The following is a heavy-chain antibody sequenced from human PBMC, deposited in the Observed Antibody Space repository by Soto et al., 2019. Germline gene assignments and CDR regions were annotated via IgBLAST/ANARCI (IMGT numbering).Heavy chain of an antibody. CDR1: GFTFSDYW. CDR2: IKQDASET. D-gene: IGHD6-19*01. V-gene: IGHV3-7*01. CDR3: ARPLGWRDALHI. Sequence: EVQLVDSGGGLVQPGGSLRLSCAASGFTFSDYWMSWVRQAPGKRLEWVASIKQDASETYYVDSVKGRFTISRDNAKNSLSLQMNSLRAEDTAVYYSARPLGWRDALHIRGQGTMVTVSS. J-gene: IGHJ3*02.